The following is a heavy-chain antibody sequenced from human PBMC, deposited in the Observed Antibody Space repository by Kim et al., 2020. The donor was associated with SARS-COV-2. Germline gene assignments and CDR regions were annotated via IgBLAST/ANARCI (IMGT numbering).Heavy chain of an antibody. J-gene: IGHJ5*02. CDR2: VYYSGTT. Sequence: SETLSLTCTVSGEFISTGTYYWGWIRQTPGKGLEWIGSVYYSGTTYNNPSLESRVTISVDTSKNQFSLNLRSVTAADSGVYYCARRARGYSEGSMFWFGP. D-gene: IGHD5-12*01. V-gene: IGHV4-39*01. CDR1: GEFISTGTYY. CDR3: ARRARGYSEGSMFWFGP.